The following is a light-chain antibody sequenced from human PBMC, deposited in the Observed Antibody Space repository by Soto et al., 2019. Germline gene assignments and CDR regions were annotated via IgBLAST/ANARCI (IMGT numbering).Light chain of an antibody. J-gene: IGLJ2*01. CDR2: YDD. V-gene: IGLV1-36*01. CDR1: SSNIGNNA. Sequence: QSVLTQPPSVSDAPRQRVTISCSGSSSNIGNNAVNWYQQLPGKAPKLLIYYDDLLPSGVSDRFSGSKSGTSASLAISGLQSEDEADYYCAAWDDSLNGVVFRGGTKVTVL. CDR3: AAWDDSLNGVV.